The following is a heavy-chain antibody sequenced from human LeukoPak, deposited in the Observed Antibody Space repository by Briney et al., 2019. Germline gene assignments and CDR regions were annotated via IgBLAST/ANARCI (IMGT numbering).Heavy chain of an antibody. V-gene: IGHV1-46*01. CDR1: GYTFTSYH. Sequence: ASVKVSCKASGYTFTSYHMHWVRQAPGQGLEWMGIINPSGGSTSYAQKFQGRVTITRDTSTSTVYMEMSSLRSEDTAVYYCARYSSSWSIDYWGQGTLVTVSS. CDR3: ARYSSSWSIDY. CDR2: INPSGGST. J-gene: IGHJ4*02. D-gene: IGHD6-13*01.